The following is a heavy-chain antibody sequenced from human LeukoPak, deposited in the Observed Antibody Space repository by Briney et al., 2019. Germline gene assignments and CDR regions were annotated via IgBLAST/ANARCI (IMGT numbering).Heavy chain of an antibody. D-gene: IGHD3-16*02. Sequence: SETLSLTCTVSGGSISSSSYYWGWIRQPPGKGLEWIGSIYYSGSTYYNPSLKSRVTISVDTSKNQFSPKLSSVTAADTAVYYCARGKTIRQITFGGVIVMEAFDIWGQGTMVTVSS. CDR2: IYYSGST. CDR3: ARGKTIRQITFGGVIVMEAFDI. CDR1: GGSISSSSYY. V-gene: IGHV4-39*07. J-gene: IGHJ3*02.